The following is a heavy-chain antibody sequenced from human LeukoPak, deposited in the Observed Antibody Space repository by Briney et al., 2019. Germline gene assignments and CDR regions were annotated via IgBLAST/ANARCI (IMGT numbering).Heavy chain of an antibody. CDR3: ARGDAIFGVATIDY. D-gene: IGHD3-3*01. Sequence: PSETLSLTCTVSGGSISSGGYYWSWIGQHPGKGLEWIGYIYYSGSTYYNPSLKSRVTISVDTSKNQFSLKLSSATAADTAVYYCARGDAIFGVATIDYWGQGTLVTVSS. J-gene: IGHJ4*02. V-gene: IGHV4-31*03. CDR2: IYYSGST. CDR1: GGSISSGGYY.